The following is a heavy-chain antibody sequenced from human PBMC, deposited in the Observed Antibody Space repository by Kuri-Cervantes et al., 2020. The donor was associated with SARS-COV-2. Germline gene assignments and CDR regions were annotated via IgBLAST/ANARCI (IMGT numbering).Heavy chain of an antibody. CDR3: ASPSLVVGANQWAAFDI. J-gene: IGHJ3*02. CDR2: IGPSGTTK. V-gene: IGHV3-11*04. D-gene: IGHD1-26*01. CDR1: GFIFSDYY. Sequence: GESLKISCTASGFIFSDYYMTWIRQAPGKGLEWVSNIGPSGTTKYYADSVKGRFTISRDNAKNSLYLQMNSLRAEDTAVYYCASPSLVVGANQWAAFDIWGQGSMVTVSS.